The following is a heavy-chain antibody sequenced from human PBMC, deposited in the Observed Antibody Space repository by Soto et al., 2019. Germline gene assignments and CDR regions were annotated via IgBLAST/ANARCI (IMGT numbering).Heavy chain of an antibody. D-gene: IGHD6-6*01. Sequence: QVQLVQSGAEVKKPGASVKVSCKASGYTFITYGISWVRQAPGQGLEWMGWISSYNGNTNYAQKLQGRVTMTTDTSTPTADMELRSLRSDDTAVYYCARDRPTSSIRARDYYYAMDVWGQGTTVTVSS. J-gene: IGHJ6*02. CDR1: GYTFITYG. CDR3: ARDRPTSSIRARDYYYAMDV. V-gene: IGHV1-18*01. CDR2: ISSYNGNT.